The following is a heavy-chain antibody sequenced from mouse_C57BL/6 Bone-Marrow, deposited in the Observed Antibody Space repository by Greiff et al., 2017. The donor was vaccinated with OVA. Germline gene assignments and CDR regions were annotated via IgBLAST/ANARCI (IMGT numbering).Heavy chain of an antibody. J-gene: IGHJ3*01. CDR2: INPNNGGT. V-gene: IGHV1-26*01. CDR3: AIYSNSAWFAY. CDR1: GYTFTDYY. D-gene: IGHD2-5*01. Sequence: VQLQQSGPELVKPGASVKISCKASGYTFTDYYMNWVKQSHGKSLEWIGDINPNNGGTSYNQKFKGKATLTVDKSSSTAYMELRSLTSEDSAVYYCAIYSNSAWFAYWGQGTLVTVSA.